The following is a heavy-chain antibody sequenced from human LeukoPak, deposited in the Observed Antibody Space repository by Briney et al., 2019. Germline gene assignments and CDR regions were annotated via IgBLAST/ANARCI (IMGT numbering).Heavy chain of an antibody. CDR2: ISSSSSYI. J-gene: IGHJ4*02. Sequence: GGSLRLSCAASGFTFSSYSMNWVRQAPGKGLEWVSSISSSSSYIYYADSVKGRFTISRDNAKNSLYLQMNSLRAEDTAVYYCARDFPLGYCSSTSCYLDYWGQGTLVTVSS. CDR3: ARDFPLGYCSSTSCYLDY. D-gene: IGHD2-2*01. CDR1: GFTFSSYS. V-gene: IGHV3-21*01.